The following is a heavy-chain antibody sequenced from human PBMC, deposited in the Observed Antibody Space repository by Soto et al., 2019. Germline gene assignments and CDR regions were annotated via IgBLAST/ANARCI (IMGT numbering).Heavy chain of an antibody. V-gene: IGHV3-15*01. CDR3: TTDGSWDAYGGFYYYYGMDV. CDR2: IKSKTDGGTT. Sequence: GGSLRLSCAASGFTFSNAWMSWVRQAPGKGLEWVGRIKSKTDGGTTDYAAPVKGRFTISRDDSKNTLYLQMNSLKTEDTAVYYCTTDGSWDAYGGFYYYYGMDVWGQGTTVTVSS. D-gene: IGHD4-17*01. J-gene: IGHJ6*02. CDR1: GFTFSNAW.